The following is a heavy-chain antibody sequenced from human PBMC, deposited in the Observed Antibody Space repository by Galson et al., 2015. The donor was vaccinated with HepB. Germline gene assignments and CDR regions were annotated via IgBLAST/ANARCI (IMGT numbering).Heavy chain of an antibody. CDR1: GFTFSSYG. V-gene: IGHV3-33*01. D-gene: IGHD2-2*03. CDR2: IWYDGSNK. J-gene: IGHJ6*02. CDR3: ARDLPLLDIVVVPAAENYGMDV. Sequence: SLRLSCAASGFTFSSYGMHWVRQAPGKGLEWVAVIWYDGSNKYYADSVEGRFTISRDNSKNTLYLQMNSLRAEDTAVYYCARDLPLLDIVVVPAAENYGMDVWGQGTTVTVSS.